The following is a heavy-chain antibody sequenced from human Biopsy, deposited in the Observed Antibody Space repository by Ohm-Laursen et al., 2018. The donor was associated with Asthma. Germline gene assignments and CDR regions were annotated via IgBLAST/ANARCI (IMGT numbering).Heavy chain of an antibody. CDR2: IFFDGSNK. Sequence: SLRLSCSASGFTFHNYVTHWVRQAPGKGLEWVAGIFFDGSNKYYADSVKGRFTISRDNAKNTLYLQMNSLRAEDTALYYCARVSSYWAFDPWGQGTLVTVSS. CDR3: ARVSSYWAFDP. V-gene: IGHV3-30-3*01. D-gene: IGHD3-16*02. J-gene: IGHJ5*02. CDR1: GFTFHNYV.